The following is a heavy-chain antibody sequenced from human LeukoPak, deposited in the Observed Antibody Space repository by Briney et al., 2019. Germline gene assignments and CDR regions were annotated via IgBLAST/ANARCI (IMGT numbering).Heavy chain of an antibody. J-gene: IGHJ4*02. D-gene: IGHD3-10*01. V-gene: IGHV3-23*01. CDR2: VTGSSGST. Sequence: GGPLRLPCAASGFPFSSYVMSWVRQAPGKGLEWVSAVTGSSGSTYYAESVKGRFTISRDNSKNTVFLQMSSLRAEDTAVYYCAKPLPGTYFSFDYWGQGTLVTVSS. CDR1: GFPFSSYV. CDR3: AKPLPGTYFSFDY.